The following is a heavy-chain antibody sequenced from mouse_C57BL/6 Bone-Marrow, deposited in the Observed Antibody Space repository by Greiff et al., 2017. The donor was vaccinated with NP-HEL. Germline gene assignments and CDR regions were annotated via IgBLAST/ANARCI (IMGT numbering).Heavy chain of an antibody. CDR3: ARLGRRLCFAY. D-gene: IGHD1-2*01. Sequence: DVQLVESGPELVKPGASVKISCKASGYSFTGYYMHWVKQSHGNILDWIGYIYPYNGVSSYNQKFKGKATLTVDKSSSTAYMELRSLTSEDSAVYYCARLGRRLCFAYWGQGTLVTVSA. J-gene: IGHJ3*01. CDR1: GYSFTGYY. CDR2: IYPYNGVS. V-gene: IGHV1-31*01.